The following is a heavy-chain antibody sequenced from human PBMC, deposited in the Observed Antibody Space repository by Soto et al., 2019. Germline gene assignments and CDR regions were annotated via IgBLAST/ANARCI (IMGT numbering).Heavy chain of an antibody. D-gene: IGHD5-18*01. V-gene: IGHV1-2*02. J-gene: IGHJ6*02. CDR2: INPNSGGT. Sequence: ASVKVSCKASGYTFTGYYMHWVRQAPGQGLEWMGWINPNSGGTNYAQRFQGRVTMTRDTSISTAYMELSRLRSDDTAVYYCARDLMRIQRSYYYYYGMDVWGQWTMVTVS. CDR1: GYTFTGYY. CDR3: ARDLMRIQRSYYYYYGMDV.